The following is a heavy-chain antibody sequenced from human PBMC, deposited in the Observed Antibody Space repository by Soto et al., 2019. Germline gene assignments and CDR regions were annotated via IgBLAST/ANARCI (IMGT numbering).Heavy chain of an antibody. CDR1: GYTFTSYG. J-gene: IGHJ6*03. Sequence: GASVKVSCKASGYTFTSYGISWVRQAPGQGLEWMGWISAYNGNTNYAQKLQGRVTMTTDTSTSTAYMGLRSLRSDDTAVYYCARGAYDFWSGPPYYYYYLDVWGKGTTVTVSS. V-gene: IGHV1-18*01. CDR2: ISAYNGNT. CDR3: ARGAYDFWSGPPYYYYYLDV. D-gene: IGHD3-3*01.